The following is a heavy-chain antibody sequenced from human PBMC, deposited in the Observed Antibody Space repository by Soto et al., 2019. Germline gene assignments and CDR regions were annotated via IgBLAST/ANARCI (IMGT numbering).Heavy chain of an antibody. Sequence: QVQLVESGGGVVQPGRSLRLSCAASGFTFSSYAMHWVRQAPGKGLEWVAVISYDGSNKYYADSVKGRFTISRDNSKNTLYLQMNSLRAEDTAVYYCARGGYSSSGYYGMDVW. CDR2: ISYDGSNK. J-gene: IGHJ6*01. CDR3: ARGGYSSSGYYGMDV. D-gene: IGHD6-13*01. V-gene: IGHV3-30-3*01. CDR1: GFTFSSYA.